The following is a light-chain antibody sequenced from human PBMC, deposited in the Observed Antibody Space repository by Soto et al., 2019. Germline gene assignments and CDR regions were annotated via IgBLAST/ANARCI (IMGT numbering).Light chain of an antibody. CDR2: GAS. CDR3: QQYNDLPPNYT. Sequence: TVMTQSPGTLSVSPGERATISCWASQAISYNVAWYQHFPGQAPRLLIHGASTRANGVPARFSGSGSGTEFTLTITSVQSEDFATYYCQQYNDLPPNYTFGRGTRLEI. V-gene: IGKV3-15*01. J-gene: IGKJ2*01. CDR1: QAISYN.